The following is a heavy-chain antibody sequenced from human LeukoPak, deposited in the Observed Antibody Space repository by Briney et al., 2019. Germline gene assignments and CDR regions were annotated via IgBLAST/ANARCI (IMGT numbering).Heavy chain of an antibody. J-gene: IGHJ4*02. CDR1: GFIFSSYT. CDR3: ASPATLGGMGRLASGGFDY. CDR2: ISTSSTYI. V-gene: IGHV3-21*01. D-gene: IGHD3-16*01. Sequence: GGSLRLSCAASGFIFSSYTMNWVRQAPGNGLEWVSSISTSSTYIYYADSVKGRFTISRDNAKNLLYLQMDSLRAEDTAVYYCASPATLGGMGRLASGGFDYWGQGTLVTVSS.